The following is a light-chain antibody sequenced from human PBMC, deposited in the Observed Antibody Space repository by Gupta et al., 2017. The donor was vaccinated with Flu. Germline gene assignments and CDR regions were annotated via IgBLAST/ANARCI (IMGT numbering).Light chain of an antibody. CDR1: SSDIGGYNY. Sequence: QSVTVSCTGTSSDIGGYNYGSWYQQHPGKAPKLMIYDVIKRPSGVPDRFSGSKSGNTASLTISGLQAEDEADYYCCSFAGGFYVFGTGTKVTVL. J-gene: IGLJ1*01. CDR3: CSFAGGFYV. CDR2: DVI. V-gene: IGLV2-11*01.